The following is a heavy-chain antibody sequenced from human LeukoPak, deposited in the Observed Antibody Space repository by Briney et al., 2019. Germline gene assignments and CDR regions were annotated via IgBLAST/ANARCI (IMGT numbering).Heavy chain of an antibody. Sequence: ASVKVSCKASGYTFTSYYMHWVRQAPGQGLEWMGIFNPSGGSTSYAQKFQGRVTMTRDTSTSTVYMELSSLRSEDTAVYYCARSNFYCSSTSCYRNYYFGYWGQGTLVTVSS. CDR1: GYTFTSYY. CDR2: FNPSGGST. J-gene: IGHJ4*02. D-gene: IGHD2-2*01. CDR3: ARSNFYCSSTSCYRNYYFGY. V-gene: IGHV1-46*03.